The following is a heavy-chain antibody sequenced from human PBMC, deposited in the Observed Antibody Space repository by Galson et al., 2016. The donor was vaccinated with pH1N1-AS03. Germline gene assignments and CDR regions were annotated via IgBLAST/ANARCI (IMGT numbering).Heavy chain of an antibody. D-gene: IGHD3-3*01. CDR3: ARDKDDFWSGYSEY. CDR1: GGTFSSYG. Sequence: SVKVSCKASGGTFSSYGITWVRQAPGQGLEWMGGIIPTFGTANYAQKFQGRVTITADESTSTAYMELSNLRSEDTAVYYCARDKDDFWSGYSEYWGQGTLVTVSS. V-gene: IGHV1-69*13. J-gene: IGHJ4*02. CDR2: IIPTFGTA.